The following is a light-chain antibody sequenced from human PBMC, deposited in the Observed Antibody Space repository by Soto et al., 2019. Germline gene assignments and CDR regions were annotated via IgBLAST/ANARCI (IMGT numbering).Light chain of an antibody. CDR2: DAS. CDR3: QQYNSYSWT. J-gene: IGKJ1*01. CDR1: QSISSW. Sequence: QSPATLSASVGDRVTITCRASQSISSWLAWYQQKPGKAPKLLIYDASSLESGVPSGFSGSGSGTEFTLTISSLQPDDFATYYCQQYNSYSWTFGQGTKVDIK. V-gene: IGKV1-5*01.